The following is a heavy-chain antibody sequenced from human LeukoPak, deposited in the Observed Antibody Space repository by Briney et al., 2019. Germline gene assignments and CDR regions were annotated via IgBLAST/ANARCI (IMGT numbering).Heavy chain of an antibody. CDR2: IWYDGSNK. V-gene: IGHV3-33*01. CDR1: GFTFSSYG. Sequence: PGRSLRLSCAASGFTFSSYGMHWVRQAPGKGLEWVAVIWYDGSNKYYADSVKGRFTISRDNAKNSLFLQMNSLRAEDTAVYYCARGGGHSLWGQGTLVTVSS. D-gene: IGHD3-16*01. CDR3: ARGGGHSL. J-gene: IGHJ4*02.